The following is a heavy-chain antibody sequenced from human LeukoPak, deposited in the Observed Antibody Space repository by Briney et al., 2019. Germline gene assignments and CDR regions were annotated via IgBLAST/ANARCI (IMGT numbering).Heavy chain of an antibody. CDR2: IHPNRGDA. J-gene: IGHJ4*02. D-gene: IGHD3-22*01. CDR3: ASTGDSSGYYFDY. Sequence: ASVKVSCKAFGYTFTDYYIQWVRQAPGQGLEWMGWIHPNRGDANYGQKFQGRVTMTRDTSIATAYLELSSLTSDDTAVYYCASTGDSSGYYFDYWGQGTLVTVSS. CDR1: GYTFTDYY. V-gene: IGHV1-2*02.